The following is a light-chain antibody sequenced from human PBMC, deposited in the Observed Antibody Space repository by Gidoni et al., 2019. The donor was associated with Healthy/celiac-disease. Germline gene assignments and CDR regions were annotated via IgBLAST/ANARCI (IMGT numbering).Light chain of an antibody. CDR3: QSADSSGTYQV. Sequence: SYELTQPPSVSVSPGQTARITGSGDALPKQYAYWYQQKPGQAPVLVIYKDSERPSGIPERFSGSSSGTTVTLTISGVQAEDEADYYCQSADSSGTYQVFGTGTKVTVL. J-gene: IGLJ1*01. CDR2: KDS. CDR1: ALPKQY. V-gene: IGLV3-25*03.